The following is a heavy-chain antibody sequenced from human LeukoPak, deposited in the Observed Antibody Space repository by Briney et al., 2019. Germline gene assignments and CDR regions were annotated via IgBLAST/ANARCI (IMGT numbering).Heavy chain of an antibody. J-gene: IGHJ4*02. CDR3: ATCSGGRCYSSAFDY. CDR2: INPNSGGT. CDR1: GYTFTGYY. D-gene: IGHD2-15*01. V-gene: IGHV1-2*06. Sequence: ASVKVSCKASGYTFTGYYMHWVRQAPGQGLEWMGRINPNSGGTNSAQKFQGRVTMTRDTSISTAYMELSRLRSDDTAVYYCATCSGGRCYSSAFDYWGQGTLVTVSS.